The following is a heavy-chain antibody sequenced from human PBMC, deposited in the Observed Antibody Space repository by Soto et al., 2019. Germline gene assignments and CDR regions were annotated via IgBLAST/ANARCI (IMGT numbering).Heavy chain of an antibody. CDR1: GGSISPYY. CDR2: ISYSGGT. V-gene: IGHV4-59*01. J-gene: IGHJ5*01. D-gene: IGHD3-3*01. CDR3: ARDVGLQHDPGYYDFWSAKNNWIDS. Sequence: QVQLQESGPGLVKPSETLSLTCTVSGGSISPYYWSWIRQPPGKVLEWIGYISYSGGTNYNPSLKSRVTISVDTSKNQFSLKLSSVTAADTAVYYCARDVGLQHDPGYYDFWSAKNNWIDSWRQGTLVTVSS.